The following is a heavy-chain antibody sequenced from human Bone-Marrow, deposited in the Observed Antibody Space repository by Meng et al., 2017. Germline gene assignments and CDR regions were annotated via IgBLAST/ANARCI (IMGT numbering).Heavy chain of an antibody. V-gene: IGHV1-46*01. J-gene: IGHJ4*02. CDR1: GYTFTSYY. CDR3: ARSKWERPDGLDY. Sequence: ASVKVSCKASGYTFTSYYMHWVRQAPGQGLEWMGIINPSGGSTSYAQKFQGRVTITADESTSTAYMELSSLRSEDTAVYYCARSKWERPDGLDYWGQGTLVTVSS. D-gene: IGHD1-26*01. CDR2: INPSGGST.